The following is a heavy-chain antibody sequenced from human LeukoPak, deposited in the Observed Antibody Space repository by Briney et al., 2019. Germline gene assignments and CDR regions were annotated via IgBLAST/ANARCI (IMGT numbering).Heavy chain of an antibody. CDR2: IIPIFGTA. J-gene: IGHJ4*02. CDR1: GYTFTSYA. CDR3: ARERVYLRGGGRFDY. Sequence: SVKVSCKASGYTFTSYAMHWVRQAPGQGLEWMGGIIPIFGTANYAQKFQGRVTITADESTSTAYMELSSLRSEDTAVYYCARERVYLRGGGRFDYWGQGTLVTVSS. D-gene: IGHD2-8*01. V-gene: IGHV1-69*13.